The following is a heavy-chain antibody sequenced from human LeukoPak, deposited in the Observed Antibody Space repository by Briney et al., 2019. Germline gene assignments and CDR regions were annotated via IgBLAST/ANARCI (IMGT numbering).Heavy chain of an antibody. D-gene: IGHD6-13*01. CDR3: ATYLLPDIAAAGTMASASDY. CDR2: MNPNSGNT. Sequence: GASVKVSCKASGYTFTSYDINWVRQATGQGLEWMGWMNPNSGNTGYAQKFQGRVTMTRNTSISTAYMELSSLRSEDTAVYYCATYLLPDIAAAGTMASASDYWGQGTLVTVSS. J-gene: IGHJ4*02. CDR1: GYTFTSYD. V-gene: IGHV1-8*01.